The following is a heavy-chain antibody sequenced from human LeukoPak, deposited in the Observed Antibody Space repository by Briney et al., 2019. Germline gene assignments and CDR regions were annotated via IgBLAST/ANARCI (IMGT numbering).Heavy chain of an antibody. Sequence: GASVKVSCKASGYTFTSYGISWVRQAPGQGLEWMGWLNTGDGNTKYSQKFQGRVTITRDTSARTAYMELSSLRSEDTAVYYCARDARSGGNYYGMDVWGQGATVTVSS. V-gene: IGHV1-3*04. CDR3: ARDARSGGNYYGMDV. CDR2: LNTGDGNT. J-gene: IGHJ6*02. CDR1: GYTFTSYG. D-gene: IGHD2-2*01.